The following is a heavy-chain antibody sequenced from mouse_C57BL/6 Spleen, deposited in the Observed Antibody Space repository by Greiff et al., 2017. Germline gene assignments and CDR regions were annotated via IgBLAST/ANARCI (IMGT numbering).Heavy chain of an antibody. J-gene: IGHJ4*01. CDR3: ARSGWDGYSPYAMDY. D-gene: IGHD2-3*01. V-gene: IGHV1-43*01. CDR2: INPSTGGT. CDR1: GYSFTGYY. Sequence: EVKLQQSGPELVKPGASVKISCKASGYSFTGYYMHWVKQSSEKSLEWIGEINPSTGGTSYNQKFKGKATLTVDKSSSTAYMQRKSLTSEDSAVYYCARSGWDGYSPYAMDYWGQGTSVTVSS.